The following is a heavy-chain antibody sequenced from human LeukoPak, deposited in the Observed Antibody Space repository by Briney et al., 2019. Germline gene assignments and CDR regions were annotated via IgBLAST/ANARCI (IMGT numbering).Heavy chain of an antibody. CDR3: AGITIFGVVII. Sequence: SETLSLTCTVSGGSISSGSYYWSWIRQPAGKGLEWIGRIYTSGSTNYNPSLKSRVTISVDTSKNQFPLKLSSVTAADTAVYCCAGITIFGVVIIWGQGTLVTVSS. CDR1: GGSISSGSYY. D-gene: IGHD3-3*01. V-gene: IGHV4-61*02. J-gene: IGHJ4*02. CDR2: IYTSGST.